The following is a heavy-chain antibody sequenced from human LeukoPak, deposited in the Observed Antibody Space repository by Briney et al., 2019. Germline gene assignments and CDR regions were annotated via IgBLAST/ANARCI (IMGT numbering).Heavy chain of an antibody. Sequence: PGGSLRLSCAASGFTFSSYSMNWVRQAPGKGLEWVSSISSSSSYIYYADSVKGRFTISRDNAKNSLYLQMNSLRAEDTAVYYCARDSDSSSWYLGYVFDYWGQGTLVTVSS. CDR2: ISSSSSYI. J-gene: IGHJ4*02. D-gene: IGHD6-13*01. CDR1: GFTFSSYS. V-gene: IGHV3-21*01. CDR3: ARDSDSSSWYLGYVFDY.